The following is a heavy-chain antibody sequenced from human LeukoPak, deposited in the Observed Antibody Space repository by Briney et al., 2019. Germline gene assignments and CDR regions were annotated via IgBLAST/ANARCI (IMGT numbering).Heavy chain of an antibody. CDR3: ARDNSGYCSSTSCREYFQH. J-gene: IGHJ1*01. D-gene: IGHD2-2*01. CDR2: IIPIFGTA. CDR1: GGTFSSYA. Sequence: GASVKVSCKASGGTFSSYAISWVRQAPGQGLEWMGGIIPIFGTANYAQKFQGRVTITTDESTSTAYMELSSLRSEDTAVYYRARDNSGYCSSTSCREYFQHWGQGTLVTVSS. V-gene: IGHV1-69*05.